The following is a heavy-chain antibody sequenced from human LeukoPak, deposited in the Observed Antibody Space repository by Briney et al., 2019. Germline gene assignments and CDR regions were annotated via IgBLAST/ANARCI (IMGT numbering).Heavy chain of an antibody. J-gene: IGHJ4*02. Sequence: PGGSLRLSCAVSGFIFSDYAMHWVRQAPGKGLEWVAFIRYDGSHKLYADSVSGRFTISRDNAKNTLYLQMNSLSAYDTAVYYCAKLVLYDSSGYSDYWGQGALITVSS. V-gene: IGHV3-30*02. CDR2: IRYDGSHK. CDR1: GFIFSDYA. D-gene: IGHD3-22*01. CDR3: AKLVLYDSSGYSDY.